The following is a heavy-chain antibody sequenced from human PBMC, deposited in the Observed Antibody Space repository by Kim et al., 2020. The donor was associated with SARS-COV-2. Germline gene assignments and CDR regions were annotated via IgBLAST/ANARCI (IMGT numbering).Heavy chain of an antibody. D-gene: IGHD2-8*01. CDR3: ARGFFESRDIVLMVSALGGLYGMDV. CDR1: GFTFSDYY. CDR2: ISSSSSYT. J-gene: IGHJ6*02. V-gene: IGHV3-11*05. Sequence: GGSLRLSCAASGFTFSDYYMSWIRQAPGKGLEWVSYISSSSSYTNYADSVKGRFTISRDNAKNSLYLQMNSLRAEDTAVYYCARGFFESRDIVLMVSALGGLYGMDVWGQGTTVTVSS.